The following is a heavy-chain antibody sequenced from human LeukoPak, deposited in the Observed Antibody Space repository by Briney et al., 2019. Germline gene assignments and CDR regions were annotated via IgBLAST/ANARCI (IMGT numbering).Heavy chain of an antibody. V-gene: IGHV1-69*04. CDR2: IIPILGIA. CDR1: GCTFSSYA. J-gene: IGHJ4*02. D-gene: IGHD3-10*01. CDR3: ARFRLSGGVIRGVTASYFDY. Sequence: SVKVSCKASGCTFSSYAISWVRQAPGQGLEWMGMIIPILGIANYAQKFQGRVTITEDKYTSTAYMELSSLRSEDTAVYYCARFRLSGGVIRGVTASYFDYWGQGTLVTVSS.